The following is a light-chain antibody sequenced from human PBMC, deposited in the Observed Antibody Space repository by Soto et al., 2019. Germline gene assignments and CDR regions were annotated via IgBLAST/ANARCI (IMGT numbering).Light chain of an antibody. CDR3: QSYDSSLSVRYV. CDR2: GNS. Sequence: QSVLTQPPSGSGAPGQRVTISCTGSSSNIGAGYDVHWYQQLPGTAPKLLIYGNSNRPSGVPDRFSGSKSGTSASLAITGLQVEDEADYYCQSYDSSLSVRYVFGTGTKVTVL. J-gene: IGLJ1*01. CDR1: SSNIGAGYD. V-gene: IGLV1-40*01.